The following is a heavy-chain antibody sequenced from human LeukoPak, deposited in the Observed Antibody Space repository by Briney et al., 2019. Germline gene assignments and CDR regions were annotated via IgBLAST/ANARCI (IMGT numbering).Heavy chain of an antibody. CDR1: GGSFSGYY. CDR3: ATSGSYARGGNDY. D-gene: IGHD1-26*01. Sequence: PSETLSLTCAVYGGSFSGYYWSWIRQPPGKGLEWIGEINHSGSTNYNPSLKSRVTISVDTSKNQFSPKLSSVTAADTAVYYCATSGSYARGGNDYWGQGTLVTVSP. CDR2: INHSGST. V-gene: IGHV4-34*01. J-gene: IGHJ4*02.